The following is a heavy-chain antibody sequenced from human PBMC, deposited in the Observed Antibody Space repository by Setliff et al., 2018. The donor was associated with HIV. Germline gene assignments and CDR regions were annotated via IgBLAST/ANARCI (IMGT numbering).Heavy chain of an antibody. Sequence: PGGSLRLSWAASGFTVSNNFMSWVRQAPGEGLEWVAVIWFDASYKYHADSVEGRFTISRDNSKNTLYLQMNNLSADDTAVYYCARAQWVIPGAMRGSDALDIWGQGTTVTVSS. D-gene: IGHD2-2*01. CDR1: GFTVSNNF. V-gene: IGHV3-33*08. CDR3: ARAQWVIPGAMRGSDALDI. CDR2: IWFDASYK. J-gene: IGHJ3*02.